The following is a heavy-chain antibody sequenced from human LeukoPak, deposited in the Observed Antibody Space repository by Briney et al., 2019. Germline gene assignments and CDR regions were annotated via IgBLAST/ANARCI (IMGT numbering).Heavy chain of an antibody. CDR1: DGSISSYY. Sequence: SETLSLTCTVSDGSISSYYWSWIRQPPGKGLEWIGYINYSGSTKYYPSLKSRVTISVDTSKNQFSLQLTSVTAADTAVYYCANAATYDTSGYYVNWFDPWGQGTLVTVSS. V-gene: IGHV4-59*01. CDR3: ANAATYDTSGYYVNWFDP. CDR2: INYSGST. J-gene: IGHJ5*02. D-gene: IGHD3-22*01.